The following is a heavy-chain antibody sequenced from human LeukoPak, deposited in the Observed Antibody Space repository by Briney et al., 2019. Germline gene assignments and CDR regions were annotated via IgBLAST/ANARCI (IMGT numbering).Heavy chain of an antibody. J-gene: IGHJ4*02. CDR2: INHSGST. V-gene: IGHV4-34*01. Sequence: SETLSLTCAVYGGALSGYYWSWIRPPPGKGLEWIGEINHSGSTNYNPSLMSRVTFSVDTSKNQFSLTLTSVTAADTGVFYCVRGSMTADYWGQGILVTVSS. CDR1: GGALSGYY. CDR3: VRGSMTADY.